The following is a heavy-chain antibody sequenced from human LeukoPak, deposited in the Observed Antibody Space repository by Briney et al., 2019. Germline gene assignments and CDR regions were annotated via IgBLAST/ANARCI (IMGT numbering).Heavy chain of an antibody. V-gene: IGHV4-30-4*08. Sequence: SQTLSLTCTVSGVSISSGDYYWSWIRQPPGKGLEWIGYIYYSGSTYYNPSLKSRVTISVDTSKSQFSLELTSVTAADTAVYYCARVGKYCGGDCYSVKYWGQGTLVTVSS. CDR1: GVSISSGDYY. J-gene: IGHJ4*02. CDR3: ARVGKYCGGDCYSVKY. D-gene: IGHD2-21*01. CDR2: IYYSGST.